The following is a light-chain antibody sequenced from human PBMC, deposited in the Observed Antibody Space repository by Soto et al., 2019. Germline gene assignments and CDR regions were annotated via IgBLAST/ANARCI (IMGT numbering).Light chain of an antibody. V-gene: IGLV2-8*01. CDR2: EVY. Sequence: QSVLTQPPSASGSPGQSVTISCTGTSSDVGGYNYVSWYQHHPGKAPKLIIYEVYKRPSGVPDRFSGSKSGNTAALTVSGLQAEDEADYYCSSYVGTNSYAFGTGTKLTVL. CDR1: SSDVGGYNY. J-gene: IGLJ1*01. CDR3: SSYVGTNSYA.